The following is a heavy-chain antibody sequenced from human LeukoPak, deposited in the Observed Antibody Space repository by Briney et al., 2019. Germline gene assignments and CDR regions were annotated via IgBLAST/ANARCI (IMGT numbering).Heavy chain of an antibody. V-gene: IGHV1-8*01. CDR1: GYTFTSYD. D-gene: IGHD3-10*01. CDR3: AREVYYYGSGSYSWFDP. CDR2: MNPNSGNT. J-gene: IGHJ5*02. Sequence: ASVKVSCKAFGYTFTSYDINWVRQATGQGLEWMGWMNPNSGNTGYAQKFQGRVTMTRNTSISTAYMELSSLRSEDTAVYYCAREVYYYGSGSYSWFDPWGQGTLVTVSS.